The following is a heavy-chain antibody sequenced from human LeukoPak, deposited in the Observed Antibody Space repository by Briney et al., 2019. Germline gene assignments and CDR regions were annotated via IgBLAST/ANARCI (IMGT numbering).Heavy chain of an antibody. CDR2: MHHDGSA. Sequence: SGTLSLTCAVSGGSITTRNFWSWVRQPPGKGLEWIAEMHHDGSANYNPSLKSRVSMSVDKSKNHFSLKLSSVIVADTAVYYCARDQDYYGSGSYGPDHWGQGILVTVSS. D-gene: IGHD3-10*01. CDR3: ARDQDYYGSGSYGPDH. CDR1: GGSITTRNF. J-gene: IGHJ5*02. V-gene: IGHV4-4*02.